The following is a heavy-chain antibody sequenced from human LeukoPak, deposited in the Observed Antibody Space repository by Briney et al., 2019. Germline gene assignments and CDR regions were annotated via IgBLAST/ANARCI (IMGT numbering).Heavy chain of an antibody. V-gene: IGHV4-39*01. CDR1: GGSISSSSYY. CDR2: IYYSGST. J-gene: IGHJ4*02. D-gene: IGHD5-24*01. Sequence: SETLSLTCTVSGGSISSSSYYWGWIRQPPGKGLEWIGSIYYSGSTYYNPSLKSRVTISVDTSKNQFSLKLSSVTAADTAVYYCATLRRDGYNYGSGTFDYWGQGTLVTVSS. CDR3: ATLRRDGYNYGSGTFDY.